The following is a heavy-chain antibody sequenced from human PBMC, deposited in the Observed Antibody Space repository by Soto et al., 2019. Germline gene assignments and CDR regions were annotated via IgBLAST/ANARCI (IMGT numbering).Heavy chain of an antibody. V-gene: IGHV4-34*01. CDR1: GGSFSGYY. CDR2: INHSGST. CDR3: ARGLPLARAFEI. Sequence: SETLSLTCAVYGGSFSGYYWSWIRQPPGKGLEWIGEINHSGSTNYNPSLKSRVTISVDTSKNQFSLKLSSVTAADTAVYYCARGLPLARAFEIWGQGTMVTVSS. J-gene: IGHJ3*02.